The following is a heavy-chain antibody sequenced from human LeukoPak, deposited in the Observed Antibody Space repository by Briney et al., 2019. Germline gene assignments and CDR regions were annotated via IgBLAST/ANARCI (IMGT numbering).Heavy chain of an antibody. D-gene: IGHD2-21*01. Sequence: SETLSLTCTVSGDSISNYYWSWIRQPAGKGLEWIGRIYTSGSTNYNPSLKSRVTISIDTSKKQFSLRLTSVTAADTAMYYCARETSLHIFDSWGQGTLVTVSS. V-gene: IGHV4-4*07. J-gene: IGHJ4*02. CDR3: ARETSLHIFDS. CDR2: IYTSGST. CDR1: GDSISNYY.